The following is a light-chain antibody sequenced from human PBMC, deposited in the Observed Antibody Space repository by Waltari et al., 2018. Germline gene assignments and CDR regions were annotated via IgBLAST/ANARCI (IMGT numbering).Light chain of an antibody. CDR1: SSDVGGYIY. CDR2: DVS. V-gene: IGLV2-14*03. Sequence: QSALTQPSSVSGSPGQSITISCTGTSSDVGGYIYVSWYQQHPGKAPKLMIYDVSNRPSGVSNRFSGSKSGNTASLTISGLQAEDEADYYCSSYISSSTLELFGGGTSLTVL. J-gene: IGLJ2*01. CDR3: SSYISSSTLEL.